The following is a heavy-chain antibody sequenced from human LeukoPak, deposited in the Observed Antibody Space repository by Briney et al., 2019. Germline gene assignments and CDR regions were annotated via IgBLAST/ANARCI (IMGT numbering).Heavy chain of an antibody. CDR1: GFTVSSNY. CDR3: ARGREVIPLDY. D-gene: IGHD3-22*01. Sequence: GGSLRLSCAASGFTVSSNYMSWVRQAPGKGLEWVSVIYSGGSTYYADSVKGRFTISRDNSKNTLYLQMNSLRAEDTAVYYSARGREVIPLDYWGQGTLVTVSS. J-gene: IGHJ4*02. CDR2: IYSGGST. V-gene: IGHV3-53*01.